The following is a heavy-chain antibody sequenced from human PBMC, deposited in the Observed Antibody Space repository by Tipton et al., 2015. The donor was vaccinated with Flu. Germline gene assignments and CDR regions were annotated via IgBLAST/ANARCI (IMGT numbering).Heavy chain of an antibody. V-gene: IGHV4-4*07. CDR2: IYTSGST. D-gene: IGHD2-2*01. CDR3: ARDSAVAPTALVY. Sequence: TLSLTCNVSGDSLSSYYWSWIRQPAGKGLEWIGRIYTSGSTKYNPSLKSRLTMSIDTSKNQFSLKLSSVTAADTAVYFCARDSAVAPTALVYWGQGTLVTVSS. J-gene: IGHJ4*02. CDR1: GDSLSSYY.